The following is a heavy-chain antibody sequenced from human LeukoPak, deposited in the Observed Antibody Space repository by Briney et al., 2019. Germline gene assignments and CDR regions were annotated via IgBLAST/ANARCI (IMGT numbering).Heavy chain of an antibody. Sequence: GGSLRLSCAASGFIFDSYNMNWVRQAPGKGLEWVSHISSSSNTIYYADSAKGRFTISRDNAKNSLFLQMNSLRDEDTAVYYCARSGDYGDYTGYWGQGTLVTVSS. V-gene: IGHV3-48*02. CDR2: ISSSSNTI. J-gene: IGHJ4*02. D-gene: IGHD4-17*01. CDR3: ARSGDYGDYTGY. CDR1: GFIFDSYN.